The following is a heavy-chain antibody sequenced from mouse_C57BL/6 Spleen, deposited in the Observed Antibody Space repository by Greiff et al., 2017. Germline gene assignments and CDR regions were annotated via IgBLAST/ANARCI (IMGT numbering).Heavy chain of an antibody. CDR1: GFTFSDYG. J-gene: IGHJ4*01. D-gene: IGHD2-5*01. V-gene: IGHV5-17*01. CDR3: ARDSKGSMDY. CDR2: ISSGSSTI. Sequence: EVKLMESGGGLVKPGGSLKLSCAASGFTFSDYGMHWVRQAPEKGLEWVAYISSGSSTIYYADKVKGRFTISRANAKNTLFLQMTSLRSEDTARYYWARDSKGSMDYWGQGTSLTVSS.